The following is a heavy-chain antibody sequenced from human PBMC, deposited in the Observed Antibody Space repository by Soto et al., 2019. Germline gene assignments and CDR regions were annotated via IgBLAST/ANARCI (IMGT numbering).Heavy chain of an antibody. J-gene: IGHJ4*01. D-gene: IGHD1-20*01. V-gene: IGHV3-23*01. CDR2: LSGGGSTT. CDR1: GFTFSLSA. CDR3: AKGPEYDLLTGCDY. Sequence: EVQLLESGGGFVQPGESLRLSCAASGFTFSLSAMSWVRQPPGRGLDSVSSLSGGGSTTDYADSVKGGFTISRDNSKKTVHRQMNSLRAEDTAVYYCAKGPEYDLLTGCDYWGHGALGTVSS.